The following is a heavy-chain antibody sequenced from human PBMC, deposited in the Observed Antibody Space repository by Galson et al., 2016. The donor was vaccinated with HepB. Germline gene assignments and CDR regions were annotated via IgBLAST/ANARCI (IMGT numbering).Heavy chain of an antibody. CDR2: ISSDGSDK. Sequence: SLRLSCAASGVIFSNFNMNWVRQAPGKGLEWVAVISSDGSDKLYVDSVKGRFTISRDNSKNTLYLQMSSLRAEDTAVYYCAKDHPDYGDYFDYWGQGTLVTVSS. CDR3: AKDHPDYGDYFDY. J-gene: IGHJ4*02. V-gene: IGHV3-30*18. D-gene: IGHD4-17*01. CDR1: GVIFSNFN.